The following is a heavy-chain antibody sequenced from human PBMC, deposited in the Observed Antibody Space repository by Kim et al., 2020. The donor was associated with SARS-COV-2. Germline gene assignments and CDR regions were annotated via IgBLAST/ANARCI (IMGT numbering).Heavy chain of an antibody. CDR3: VKDLYDSSGYHYNFYGMDX. CDR1: GFTFDDYA. CDR2: ITWNSGSK. D-gene: IGHD3-22*01. V-gene: IGHV3-9*01. Sequence: GGSLRLSCAASGFTFDDYAMRWVRQAPGKGLEWVAGITWNSGSKGHADSVKGRFTISRDNAKNSLYLQMNSLRDEDTAFYYCVKDLYDSSGYHYNFYGMDXWGQGTTVRVSS. J-gene: IGHJ6*02.